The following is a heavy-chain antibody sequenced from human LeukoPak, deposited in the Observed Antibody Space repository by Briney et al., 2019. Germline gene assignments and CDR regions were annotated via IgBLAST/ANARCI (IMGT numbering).Heavy chain of an antibody. V-gene: IGHV3-23*01. CDR1: GFTFSSYS. J-gene: IGHJ4*02. CDR3: AKGTLDYYYDSSGYYPH. Sequence: PGGSLRLSCAASGFTFSSYSMNWVRQAPGKGLEWVSAISGSGGSTYYADSVKGRFTISRDNSKSTLYLQMNSLRAEDTAVYYCAKGTLDYYYDSSGYYPHWGQGTLVTVSS. D-gene: IGHD3-22*01. CDR2: ISGSGGST.